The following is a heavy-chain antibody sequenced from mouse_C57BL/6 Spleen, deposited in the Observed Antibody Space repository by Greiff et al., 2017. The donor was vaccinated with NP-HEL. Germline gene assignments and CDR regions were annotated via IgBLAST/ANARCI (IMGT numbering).Heavy chain of an antibody. V-gene: IGHV1-82*01. CDR1: GYAFSSSW. Sequence: QVQLQQSGPELVKPGASVKISCKASGYAFSSSWMNWVKQRPGKGLEWIGRIYPGDGDTNYNGKFKGKATLTADKSYSTAYMQLSSLTSEDSAVDVCARDPSDEYDDFDYWGQGTTLTVSS. CDR2: IYPGDGDT. D-gene: IGHD2-4*01. J-gene: IGHJ2*01. CDR3: ARDPSDEYDDFDY.